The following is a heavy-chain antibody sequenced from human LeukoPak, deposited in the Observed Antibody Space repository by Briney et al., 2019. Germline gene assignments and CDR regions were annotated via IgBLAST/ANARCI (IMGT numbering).Heavy chain of an antibody. CDR2: IYYSGST. V-gene: IGHV4-59*08. J-gene: IGHJ3*02. CDR3: ARLTSIAARTYAFDI. Sequence: SETLSLTCTVSGGSISDYYWSWIRQPPGKGLDWIGYIYYSGSTNYNPSLKSRVTISVDTSKNQFSLKLSSVTAADMAVYYCARLTSIAARTYAFDIWGQGTMLTVSS. CDR1: GGSISDYY. D-gene: IGHD6-6*01.